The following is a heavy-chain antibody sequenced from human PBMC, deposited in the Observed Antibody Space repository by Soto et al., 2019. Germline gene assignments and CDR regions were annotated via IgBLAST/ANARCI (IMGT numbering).Heavy chain of an antibody. D-gene: IGHD3-3*01. J-gene: IGHJ4*02. V-gene: IGHV3-23*01. Sequence: LRLSCAASGFTFSSYAMSWVRQAPGKGLEWVSAISGSGGSTYYADSVKGRFTISRDNSENTLYLQMNSLRAEDTAVYYCAKDKDFWSGHNYFDYWGQGTLVTVSS. CDR3: AKDKDFWSGHNYFDY. CDR1: GFTFSSYA. CDR2: ISGSGGST.